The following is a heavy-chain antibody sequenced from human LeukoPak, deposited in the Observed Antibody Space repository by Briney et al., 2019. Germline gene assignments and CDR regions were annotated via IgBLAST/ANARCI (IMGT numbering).Heavy chain of an antibody. D-gene: IGHD6-19*01. J-gene: IGHJ1*01. CDR1: GYTFTGYY. CDR2: INPNSGGT. Sequence: ASVKVSCKASGYTFTGYYMHWVRQAPGQGLEWMGWINPNSGGTNYAQKFQGRVTMTRDTSISTAYMELSRLRSDDTAVYYCARARFLSIAVGIRAEYFQHWGQGTLVTVSS. CDR3: ARARFLSIAVGIRAEYFQH. V-gene: IGHV1-2*02.